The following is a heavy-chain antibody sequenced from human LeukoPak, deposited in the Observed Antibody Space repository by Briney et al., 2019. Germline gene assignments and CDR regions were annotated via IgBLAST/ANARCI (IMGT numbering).Heavy chain of an antibody. CDR2: ISDDGSNT. D-gene: IGHD1-14*01. V-gene: IGHV3-30*18. J-gene: IGHJ2*01. CDR1: GFTLSLFR. Sequence: PGRSLRLSCTAWGFTLSLFRMQWVRQAPGKGLEWVAVISDDGSNTYYADSVKGRFTISRVNSKNTLYLQLNSLRTEDTAVYYRAQDAETPTIIYWYFDLWGRGTLVTVSS. CDR3: AQDAETPTIIYWYFDL.